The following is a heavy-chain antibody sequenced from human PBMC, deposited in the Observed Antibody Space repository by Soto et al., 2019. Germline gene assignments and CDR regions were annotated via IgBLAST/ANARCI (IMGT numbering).Heavy chain of an antibody. CDR2: ISAYNGNT. CDR1: GYTFTSYA. Sequence: ASVKVSCKTSGYTFTSYAISCVRQAPGQGLEWMGWISAYNGNTKYAQKLQGRVTMTTDTSTSTAYMDLRSLRSDDTAVYYCARAHGGGITFEWGQGTQVTLSS. V-gene: IGHV1-18*01. D-gene: IGHD3-16*01. CDR3: ARAHGGGITFE. J-gene: IGHJ4*02.